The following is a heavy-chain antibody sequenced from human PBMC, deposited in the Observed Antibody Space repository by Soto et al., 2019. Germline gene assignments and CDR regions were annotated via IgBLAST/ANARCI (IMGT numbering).Heavy chain of an antibody. CDR3: ARVRPYYDILTDPDFDD. Sequence: GASVKVSCKASGYTFTSYDINWVRQATGQGLEWMGWMNPNSGNTGYAQKFQGRVTMTRNTSISTAYMELSSLRSEDTAVYYCARVRPYYDILTDPDFDDWGQGTLVTVSS. CDR1: GYTFTSYD. J-gene: IGHJ4*02. CDR2: MNPNSGNT. D-gene: IGHD3-9*01. V-gene: IGHV1-8*01.